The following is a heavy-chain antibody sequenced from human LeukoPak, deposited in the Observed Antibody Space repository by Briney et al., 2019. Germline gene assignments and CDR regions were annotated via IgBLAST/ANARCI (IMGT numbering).Heavy chain of an antibody. V-gene: IGHV3-23*01. CDR3: SKRGVVIRVILVGFHKEVQYVDS. CDR1: GITLSKYG. D-gene: IGHD3-10*01. CDR2: INVRVGGT. J-gene: IGHJ4*02. Sequence: GGSLRLSSAVSGITLSKYGMSWVPAAPGRRRESGAGINVRVGGTNYADSVRGRFPISRDNPTNTLYLRIYTLRAEDTPVYFTSKRGVVIRVILVGFHKEVQYVDSWGQGAQVIVSS.